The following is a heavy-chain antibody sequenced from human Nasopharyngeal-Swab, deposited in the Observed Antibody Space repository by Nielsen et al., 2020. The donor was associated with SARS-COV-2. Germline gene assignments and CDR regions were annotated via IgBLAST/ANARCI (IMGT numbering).Heavy chain of an antibody. CDR1: GFTFSSYG. CDR2: ISYDGSNK. D-gene: IGHD3-22*01. CDR3: AKDSSSGYYFPYYYYGMDV. J-gene: IGHJ6*02. Sequence: GESLKISCAASGFTFSSYGMHWVRQAPGKGLEWVAVISYDGSNKYYADPVKGRFTISRDNSKNTLYLQMNSLRAEDTAVYYCAKDSSSGYYFPYYYYGMDVWGQGTTVTVSS. V-gene: IGHV3-30*18.